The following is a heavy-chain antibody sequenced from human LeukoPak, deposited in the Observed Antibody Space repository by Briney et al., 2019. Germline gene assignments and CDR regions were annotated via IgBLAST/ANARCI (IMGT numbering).Heavy chain of an antibody. J-gene: IGHJ3*02. V-gene: IGHV4-4*02. Sequence: PSETLSLTCAVTGGSISSSNWWSWVRQSPGKGLEWIGEIYHSGSTNYNPSLKSRVTISVDTSKNQFSLKLSSVTAADTAVYFCARGPYSYDSSGAFDIWGQGTMVTVSS. CDR1: GGSISSSNW. CDR2: IYHSGST. D-gene: IGHD3-22*01. CDR3: ARGPYSYDSSGAFDI.